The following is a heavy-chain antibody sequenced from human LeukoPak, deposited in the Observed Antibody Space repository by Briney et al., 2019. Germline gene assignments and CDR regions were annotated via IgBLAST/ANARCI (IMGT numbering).Heavy chain of an antibody. Sequence: GGSLRLSCAASGFTFDAYGMSWVRQAPGKGLEWVSGINWNGGSTGYADSVKGRFTVSRDNSKNTLYLQMNSLRAEDTAVYYCAKLHPWSDYWGQGTLVTVSS. CDR1: GFTFDAYG. CDR2: INWNGGST. D-gene: IGHD1-7*01. J-gene: IGHJ4*02. CDR3: AKLHPWSDY. V-gene: IGHV3-20*04.